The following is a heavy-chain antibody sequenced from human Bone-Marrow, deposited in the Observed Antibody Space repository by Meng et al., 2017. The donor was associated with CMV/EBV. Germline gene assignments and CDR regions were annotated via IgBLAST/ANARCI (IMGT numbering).Heavy chain of an antibody. CDR3: ARGRMRADFDC. CDR1: GYTFTSYA. J-gene: IGHJ4*02. V-gene: IGHV1-3*01. CDR2: FNGYNGDT. Sequence: ASVKVSCKASGYTFTSYAMHWVRQAPGQRLEWMGWFNGYNGDTNYAQKAQGRVTVTIDTSTNTAYMEMRSLRSDDTAVYYCARGRMRADFDCWGQGTLVTVSS.